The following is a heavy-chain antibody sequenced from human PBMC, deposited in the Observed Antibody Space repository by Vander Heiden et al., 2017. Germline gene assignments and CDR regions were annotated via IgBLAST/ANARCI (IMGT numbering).Heavy chain of an antibody. Sequence: QVQLVESGGGVVQPGRSLRPSCPASGSTFSSYAMHWVRQAPGKGLEWVAVISYDGSNKYYADSVKGRFTISRDNSKNTLYLQMNSLRAEDTAVYYCARDQRTGTTFDYYYYGMDVWGQGTTVTVSS. CDR3: ARDQRTGTTFDYYYYGMDV. J-gene: IGHJ6*02. CDR2: ISYDGSNK. D-gene: IGHD1-7*01. V-gene: IGHV3-30-3*01. CDR1: GSTFSSYA.